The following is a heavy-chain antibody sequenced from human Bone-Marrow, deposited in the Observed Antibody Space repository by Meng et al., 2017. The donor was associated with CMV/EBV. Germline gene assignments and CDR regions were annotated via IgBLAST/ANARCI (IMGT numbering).Heavy chain of an antibody. CDR3: ARVYCSTTSCYSLDP. V-gene: IGHV1-2*06. Sequence: ASVKVSCKTSGHTFIDYYIHWVRQAPGQGLEWVGRINPNSGGTNYAQKFQGRVTMTRDTSISTAYMELSRLRSDDTAVFYCARVYCSTTSCYSLDPWGQGTLVTVSS. D-gene: IGHD2-2*02. J-gene: IGHJ5*02. CDR2: INPNSGGT. CDR1: GHTFIDYY.